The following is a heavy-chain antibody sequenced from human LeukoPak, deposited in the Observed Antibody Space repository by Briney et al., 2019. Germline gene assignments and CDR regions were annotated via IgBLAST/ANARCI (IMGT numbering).Heavy chain of an antibody. CDR3: ARDVPYYYESSGYYSLGFDT. J-gene: IGHJ3*02. Sequence: GGSLRLSCAASGFTFSNYSMNWVRQAPGKGLEWVSSISSSSSYIYYADSVKGRFTISRDNAKNSLYLQMNSLRAEDTAVYYCARDVPYYYESSGYYSLGFDTWGQGTMVTVSS. CDR1: GFTFSNYS. D-gene: IGHD3-22*01. V-gene: IGHV3-21*01. CDR2: ISSSSSYI.